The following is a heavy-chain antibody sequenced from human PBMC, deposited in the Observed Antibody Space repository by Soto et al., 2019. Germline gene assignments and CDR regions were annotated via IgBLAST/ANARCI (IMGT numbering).Heavy chain of an antibody. CDR1: GFTITSNY. J-gene: IGHJ4*02. D-gene: IGHD3-10*01. V-gene: IGHV3-66*01. CDR2: IYSGGST. Sequence: EVQLVESGGGLVQPGGSLRLSCAASGFTITSNYMSWVRQAPGKGLEWVSVIYSGGSTYYADSVQGRFTISRDNSKNTLYLQMNSLRAEDTAVYYCARAGSGRENYWGQGTLVTGSS. CDR3: ARAGSGRENY.